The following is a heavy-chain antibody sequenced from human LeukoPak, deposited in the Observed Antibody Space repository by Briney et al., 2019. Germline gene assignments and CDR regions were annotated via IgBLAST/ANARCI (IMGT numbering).Heavy chain of an antibody. D-gene: IGHD5-24*01. CDR2: IYYSESTSVST. V-gene: IGHV4-59*01. CDR3: ARGQLGDGYNFEY. J-gene: IGHJ4*02. Sequence: SETLSLTCSVSGGSIRSYYWSWIRQPPGKGLEWIGYIYYSESTSVSTNYNPSLKSRVTISVDTSKNQFSLKLSSVTAADTAVYYCARGQLGDGYNFEYWGQGALVTVSS. CDR1: GGSIRSYY.